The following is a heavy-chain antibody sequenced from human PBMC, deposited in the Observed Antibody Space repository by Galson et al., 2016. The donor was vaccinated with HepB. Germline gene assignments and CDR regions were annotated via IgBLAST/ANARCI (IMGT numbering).Heavy chain of an antibody. CDR3: ARGWGTADY. CDR2: FRSRVYDGET. Sequence: SLRLPCACSGFTFGDYAMSWFRQAPGKGLEWVSFFRSRVYDGETDYAASVKGRFTISRDDSKNIAYLEIDSLKTEDTAMYYCARGWGTADYWGPGVLVTVSS. V-gene: IGHV3-49*03. J-gene: IGHJ4*02. CDR1: GFTFGDYA. D-gene: IGHD3-16*01.